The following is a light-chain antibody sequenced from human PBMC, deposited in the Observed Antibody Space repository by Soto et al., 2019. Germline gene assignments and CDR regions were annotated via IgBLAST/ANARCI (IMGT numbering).Light chain of an antibody. CDR3: QQSYNTPIT. J-gene: IGKJ5*01. CDR1: QTVSSW. V-gene: IGKV1-5*03. Sequence: DIQMTQSPSTLSASVGDRVTITCRASQTVSSWLAWYQQKPGKATKLLIYKTSSLDSGVPSRFTVSGSGTHFTLTISGLEPADFATYFCQQSYNTPITFGQGTRLVI. CDR2: KTS.